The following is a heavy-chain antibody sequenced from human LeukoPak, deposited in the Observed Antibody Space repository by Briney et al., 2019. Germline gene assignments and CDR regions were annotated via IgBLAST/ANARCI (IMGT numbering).Heavy chain of an antibody. J-gene: IGHJ4*02. CDR2: ITNSSSTI. Sequence: GSLRLSCAASGFTFSRYSMNWVRPAPGKGLEWVSYITNSSSTIFYADSVKGRFTISRDNAKNSLCLQMSSLRAEDTAVYYCTTAKNDHWGQGTLVTVSS. CDR1: GFTFSRYS. CDR3: TTAKNDH. V-gene: IGHV3-48*04.